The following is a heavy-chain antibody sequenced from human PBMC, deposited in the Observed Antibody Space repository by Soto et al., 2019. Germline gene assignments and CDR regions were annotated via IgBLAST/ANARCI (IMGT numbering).Heavy chain of an antibody. CDR2: IYYSGST. V-gene: IGHV4-59*01. CDR3: AKSPPPYYDIVTGSFPFDF. J-gene: IGHJ4*02. Sequence: SETLSLTCTVSGGSISSYYRSWIRQPPGKGLEWIGYIYYSGSTNYNPSLKSRVTISVDTSKNQFSLKLSSVTAADTAVYYCAKSPPPYYDIVTGSFPFDFWGQGTQVTVSS. D-gene: IGHD3-9*01. CDR1: GGSISSYY.